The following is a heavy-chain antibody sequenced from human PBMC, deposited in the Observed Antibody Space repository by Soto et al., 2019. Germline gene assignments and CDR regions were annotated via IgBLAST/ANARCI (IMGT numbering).Heavy chain of an antibody. CDR1: GFTFSSYG. CDR3: AKVLQDYGDYVFDY. V-gene: IGHV3-30*18. J-gene: IGHJ4*02. D-gene: IGHD4-17*01. CDR2: ISYDGSNK. Sequence: GGSLRLSCAASGFTFSSYGMHWVRQAPGKGLEWVAVISYDGSNKYYADSVKGRFTISRDNSKNTLYLQMNSLRAEDTAVYYCAKVLQDYGDYVFDYWGQGTLVTVSS.